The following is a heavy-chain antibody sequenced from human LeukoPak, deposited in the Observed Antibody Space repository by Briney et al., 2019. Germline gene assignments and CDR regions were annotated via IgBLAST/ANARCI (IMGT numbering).Heavy chain of an antibody. D-gene: IGHD1/OR15-1a*01. CDR1: GSSFRSYS. J-gene: IGHJ6*03. Sequence: GGSLSLSCVASGSSFRSYSMNWVHQAPGKGLEWVSYISSSSGNIIYYADSVMGRFTISRDNAKNSLYLQMNSLRVEDTAVYYCASGKWKNGYYMDVWGKGTTVTVSS. CDR3: ASGKWKNGYYMDV. CDR2: ISSSSGNII. V-gene: IGHV3-48*04.